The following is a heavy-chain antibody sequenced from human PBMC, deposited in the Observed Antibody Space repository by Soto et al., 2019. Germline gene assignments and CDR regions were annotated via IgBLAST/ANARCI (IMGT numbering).Heavy chain of an antibody. J-gene: IGHJ6*02. D-gene: IGHD2-15*01. CDR1: GYTFTTFG. Sequence: QVQLVQSGVEVKKSGASVKVSCKASGYTFTTFGISWVRQAPGQGLEWMGWISTYNGDTNYAQKFQDRVTMTPDTSTNTVYMELRSLRSDDTAVYYCAREGVAPYYYYGMDVWGQGTTVTVSS. V-gene: IGHV1-18*01. CDR3: AREGVAPYYYYGMDV. CDR2: ISTYNGDT.